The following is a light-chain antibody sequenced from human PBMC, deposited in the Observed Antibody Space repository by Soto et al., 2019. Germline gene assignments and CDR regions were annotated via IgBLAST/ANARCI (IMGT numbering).Light chain of an antibody. CDR3: CSYAGTYTPNVL. V-gene: IGLV2-11*01. CDR2: DVT. Sequence: QSVLTQPRSVSGSPGQSVTISCTGSSSDVGRYNYVSWYQQHPGKPPKLMIYDVTKRPSGVPDRFSGSKSGNTASLTISGLQAEDEADYYCCSYAGTYTPNVLFGGGTQLTVL. J-gene: IGLJ2*01. CDR1: SSDVGRYNY.